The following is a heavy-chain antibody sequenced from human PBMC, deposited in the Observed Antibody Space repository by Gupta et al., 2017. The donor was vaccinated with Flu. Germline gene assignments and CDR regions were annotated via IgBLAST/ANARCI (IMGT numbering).Heavy chain of an antibody. CDR3: ARGGSSSLDY. CDR1: GYRFTGSY. V-gene: IGHV1-2*02. Sequence: QVQMGQSGAEVKEPGASVMVSCNTFGYRFTGSYMHWVRQAPGQGLEWIGWINPNGGDTKYAQKFQGRVTTARDTSIGSGYMELTSLTSDDTAIYYCARGGSSSLDYWGQGTLVTVSS. CDR2: INPNGGDT. D-gene: IGHD6-6*01. J-gene: IGHJ4*02.